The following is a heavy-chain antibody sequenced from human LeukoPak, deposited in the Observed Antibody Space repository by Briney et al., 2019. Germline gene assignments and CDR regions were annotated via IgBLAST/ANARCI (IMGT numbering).Heavy chain of an antibody. J-gene: IGHJ4*02. Sequence: SETLSLTCTVSGYSISSGYYWGWIRQPPGKGLEWIGSIYHSGSTYYNPSLKSRVTISVDTSKNQFSLKLSSVTAADTAVYYCARIVGARLLLDYWGQGTLVTVSS. V-gene: IGHV4-38-2*02. CDR2: IYHSGST. D-gene: IGHD1-26*01. CDR1: GYSISSGYY. CDR3: ARIVGARLLLDY.